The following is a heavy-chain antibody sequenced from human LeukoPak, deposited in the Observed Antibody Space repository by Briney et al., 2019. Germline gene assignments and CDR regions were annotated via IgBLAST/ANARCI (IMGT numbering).Heavy chain of an antibody. Sequence: QPGGSLRLSCAVSGFSFSIYSMNWVRQAPGKGLEWISYISSGSSTIYYADSVKGRFTISRDNAKSSLYLQVNSLRDEDTAVYYCARGLYGSGTSQYFDYWGQGTLVTVSS. CDR1: GFSFSIYS. J-gene: IGHJ4*02. V-gene: IGHV3-48*02. D-gene: IGHD3-10*01. CDR3: ARGLYGSGTSQYFDY. CDR2: ISSGSSTI.